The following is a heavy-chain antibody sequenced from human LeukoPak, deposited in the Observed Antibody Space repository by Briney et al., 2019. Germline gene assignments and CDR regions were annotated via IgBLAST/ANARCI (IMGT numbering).Heavy chain of an antibody. J-gene: IGHJ3*02. CDR3: AREEDCSGGICYLGNAFDI. V-gene: IGHV4-34*01. Sequence: SETLSLTCAVYGGSFSGYYWSWIRQPPGKGLEWIGEINHSGSTNYNASLKSRVTISVDTSKNQFSLKLSSVTAAVTAVYYCAREEDCSGGICYLGNAFDIWGQGTMVTVSS. D-gene: IGHD2-15*01. CDR2: INHSGST. CDR1: GGSFSGYY.